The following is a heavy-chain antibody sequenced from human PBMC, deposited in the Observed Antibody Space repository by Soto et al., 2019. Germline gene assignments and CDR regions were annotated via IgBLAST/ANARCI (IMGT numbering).Heavy chain of an antibody. CDR3: AREYSRHTITIFGVVREGYFDY. J-gene: IGHJ4*02. CDR2: IYHSGST. CDR1: GGSISSGGYS. D-gene: IGHD3-3*01. Sequence: KTSETLSLTCAVSGGSISSGGYSWSWIRQPPGKGLEWIGYIYHSGSTYYNPSLKSRVTISVDRSKNQFSLKLSSVTAADTAVYYCAREYSRHTITIFGVVREGYFDYWGQGTLVTVSS. V-gene: IGHV4-30-2*01.